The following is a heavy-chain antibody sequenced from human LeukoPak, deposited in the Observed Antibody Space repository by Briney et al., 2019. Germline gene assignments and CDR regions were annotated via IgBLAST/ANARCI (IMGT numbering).Heavy chain of an antibody. Sequence: GGSLRLPCAASGYTFSNYAMRWVRQAPGKGLEAPGKGLEWVSTIIASGHARYYPDSVRGRFTISRDNSKSALHLQMDSLRAEDSALYYCAKWPEGATPKFHHWGQGTLVTVSS. D-gene: IGHD1-26*01. J-gene: IGHJ4*02. CDR1: GYTFSNYA. CDR3: AKWPEGATPKFHH. CDR2: IIASGHAR. V-gene: IGHV3-23*01.